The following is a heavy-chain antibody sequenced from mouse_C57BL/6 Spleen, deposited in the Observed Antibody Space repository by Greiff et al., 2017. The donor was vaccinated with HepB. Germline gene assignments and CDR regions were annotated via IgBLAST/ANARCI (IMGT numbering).Heavy chain of an antibody. J-gene: IGHJ2*01. CDR2: ILPGSGST. V-gene: IGHV1-9*01. CDR3: ARRSGYYFDN. D-gene: IGHD3-1*01. Sequence: QVQLQQSGAELMKPGASVKLSCKATGYTFTGYWIEWVKQRPGHGLEWIGEILPGSGSTNYNEKFTVKATFTADTYYTTAYMQLSSLTTEDSAIYYCARRSGYYFDNWGKGTTLTVSS. CDR1: GYTFTGYW.